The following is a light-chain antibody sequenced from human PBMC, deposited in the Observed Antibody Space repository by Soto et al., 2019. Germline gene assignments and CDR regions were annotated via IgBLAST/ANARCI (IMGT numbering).Light chain of an antibody. Sequence: QSALTQPSSLSGSPGQSITISCTGTISDVGGYNYVSWYQQHPGKAPKLMIYEVSNRPSGVSNRFSGSKSGNTASLTISGLQAEDEADYYCSSYTSSRTYAFGTRTKVTVL. CDR3: SSYTSSRTYA. J-gene: IGLJ1*01. CDR2: EVS. CDR1: ISDVGGYNY. V-gene: IGLV2-14*01.